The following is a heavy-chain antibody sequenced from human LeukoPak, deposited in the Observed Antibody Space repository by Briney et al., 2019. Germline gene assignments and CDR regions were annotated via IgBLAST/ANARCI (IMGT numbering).Heavy chain of an antibody. CDR3: ARGPSCGGDCYSADFDY. CDR2: INHSGST. V-gene: IGHV4-34*01. Sequence: SETLSLTCAVYGGSFSGYYWSWIRQPPGKGLEWIGEINHSGSTNYNPSLTSRVTISVDTSKNQFSLKLSSVTAADTAVYYCARGPSCGGDCYSADFDYWGQGTLVTVSS. CDR1: GGSFSGYY. J-gene: IGHJ4*02. D-gene: IGHD2-21*01.